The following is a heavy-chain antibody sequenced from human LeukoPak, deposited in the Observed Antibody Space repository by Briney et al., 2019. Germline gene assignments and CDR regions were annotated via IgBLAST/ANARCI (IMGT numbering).Heavy chain of an antibody. V-gene: IGHV3-23*01. J-gene: IGHJ4*02. CDR2: ISGSGGTA. D-gene: IGHD6-13*01. Sequence: GGSLRLSCAASGFTFSIYAMSWVRQAPGKGLEWVSAISGSGGTAYYADSVKGRFTISRDNSKNTLYLQMNSLRAEDTAVYYCTVLIGSTWPSEVDYWGQGTLVTVSS. CDR1: GFTFSIYA. CDR3: TVLIGSTWPSEVDY.